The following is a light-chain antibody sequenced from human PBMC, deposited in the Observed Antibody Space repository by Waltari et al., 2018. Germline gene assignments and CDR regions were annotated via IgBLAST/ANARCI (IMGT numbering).Light chain of an antibody. Sequence: TVVTQEPSLSVSPGGTVTLTCCLSSCSASTSNYHNWYQQTPGQAPRTLIYNTNTRPSGVPDRFSGSILGNKAALTITGAQADDESDHYCMLYMGSGISLFGGGTRLTVL. J-gene: IGLJ2*01. CDR2: NTN. V-gene: IGLV8-61*01. CDR3: MLYMGSGISL. CDR1: SCSASTSNY.